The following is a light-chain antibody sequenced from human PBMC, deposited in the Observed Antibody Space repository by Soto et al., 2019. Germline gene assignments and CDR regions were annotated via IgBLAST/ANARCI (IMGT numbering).Light chain of an antibody. J-gene: IGKJ5*01. CDR2: GAS. V-gene: IGKV3-15*01. Sequence: EVVITQSPATLSVSPGERATLSCSASESVSSNLAWYQQRPGQAPRLVIYGASTRATGIPARFSGGGSGTEFTLTISSPQSEDFAVYYCQQYNSWPPITFGQGTRLEIK. CDR3: QQYNSWPPIT. CDR1: ESVSSN.